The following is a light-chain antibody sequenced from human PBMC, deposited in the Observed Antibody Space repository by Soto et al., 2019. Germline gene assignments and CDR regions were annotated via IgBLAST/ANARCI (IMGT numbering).Light chain of an antibody. CDR3: QQSFSAPLT. CDR2: GAS. Sequence: EIVMTQSPATLSVSPGERATLSCRASQSVSSNLAWYQQKPGQAPRLLIYGASTRATGIPARFSGSGSGTEFTLTISSLQSEDFAVYYCQQSFSAPLTFGGGTRV. CDR1: QSVSSN. V-gene: IGKV3-15*01. J-gene: IGKJ4*01.